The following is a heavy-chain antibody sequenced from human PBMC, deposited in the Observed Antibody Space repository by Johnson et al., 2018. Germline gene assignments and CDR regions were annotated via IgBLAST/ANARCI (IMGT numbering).Heavy chain of an antibody. D-gene: IGHD6-19*01. J-gene: IGHJ3*02. V-gene: IGHV3-30-3*01. CDR1: GFIFSTFA. CDR3: ARDFLGVAGSAFDI. CDR2: LSYDGGNK. Sequence: QVQLVESGGGVVQXGRSLTLSCTASGFIFSTFAMHWVRQAPGKGLEWMAVLSYDGGNKYYADSVKGRFTITRDNVKNTLYLQRDSLRTEETAVYYCARDFLGVAGSAFDIWGQGTLVTVSS.